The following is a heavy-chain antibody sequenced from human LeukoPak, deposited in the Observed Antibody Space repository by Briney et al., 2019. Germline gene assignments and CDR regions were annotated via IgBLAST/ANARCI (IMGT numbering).Heavy chain of an antibody. V-gene: IGHV3-64*01. CDR3: ARKGSGYEAAFDY. Sequence: GGSLRLSCAASGFTFSSYAMHWVRQAPGKGLEYVSAISSNGGSTYYANSVKGRFTISRDNSKNTLYLQTGSLRAEDMAVYYCARKGSGYEAAFDYWGQGTLVTVSS. CDR1: GFTFSSYA. J-gene: IGHJ4*02. D-gene: IGHD5-12*01. CDR2: ISSNGGST.